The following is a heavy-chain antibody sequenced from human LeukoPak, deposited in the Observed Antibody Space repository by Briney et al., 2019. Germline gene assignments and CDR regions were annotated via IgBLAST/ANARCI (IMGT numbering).Heavy chain of an antibody. CDR3: ARDGYNLEKYFQH. CDR1: GFTFSSYG. D-gene: IGHD5-24*01. CDR2: ISWNSGSI. Sequence: GGSLRLSCAASGFTFSSYGMHWVRQAPGKGLEWVSGISWNSGSIGYADSVKGRFTISRDNAKNSLYLQMNSLRAEDTALYYCARDGYNLEKYFQHWGQGTLVTVSS. J-gene: IGHJ1*01. V-gene: IGHV3-9*01.